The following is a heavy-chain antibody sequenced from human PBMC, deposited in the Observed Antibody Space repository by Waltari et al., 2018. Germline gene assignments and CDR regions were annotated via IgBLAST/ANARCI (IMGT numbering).Heavy chain of an antibody. CDR2: INPNSGGT. CDR3: ARGITGTTGDYFDY. Sequence: HVQVVQSGAEVKRPGASLKVSCKASGYTFTAYYMHWVRQAPGQGLEWMGWINPNSGGTNYAQKFQGRVTMTRDTSISTAYMELSRLRSDDTAVYYCARGITGTTGDYFDYWGQGTLVTVSS. CDR1: GYTFTAYY. V-gene: IGHV1-2*02. J-gene: IGHJ4*02. D-gene: IGHD1-7*01.